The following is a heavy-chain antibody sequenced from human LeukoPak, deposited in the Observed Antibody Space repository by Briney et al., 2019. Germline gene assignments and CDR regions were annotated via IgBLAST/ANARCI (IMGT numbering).Heavy chain of an antibody. D-gene: IGHD2-21*02. CDR2: INQDGSKK. J-gene: IGHJ4*02. Sequence: GGSLRLSCVASRFTFSNCWMSWVRQAPGKGLEWVANINQDGSKKRYSDSMKGRFTISRDNAKESLYLQLNSLRAEDTAVYYCAKWGPYCVGDYCPALDSWGPGTLVTVSS. V-gene: IGHV3-7*01. CDR1: RFTFSNCW. CDR3: AKWGPYCVGDYCPALDS.